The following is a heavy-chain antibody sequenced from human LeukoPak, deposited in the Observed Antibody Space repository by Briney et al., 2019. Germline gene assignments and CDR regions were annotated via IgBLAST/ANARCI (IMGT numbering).Heavy chain of an antibody. CDR1: GFSFSRYW. CDR3: TRETRETGSGDHQTDAFDI. J-gene: IGHJ3*02. D-gene: IGHD2-15*01. Sequence: GGSLRLSCAGSGFSFSRYWMAWVRQAPGKGLEWVASINQDVSRIHYVDSVKGRFTITRDNAKNTLYLQMNSLRVEDTGLYYCTRETRETGSGDHQTDAFDIWGQGTMVSVSS. V-gene: IGHV3-7*01. CDR2: INQDVSRI.